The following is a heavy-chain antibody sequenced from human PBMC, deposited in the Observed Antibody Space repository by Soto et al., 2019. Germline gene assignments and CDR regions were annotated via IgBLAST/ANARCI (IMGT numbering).Heavy chain of an antibody. Sequence: QVQLQQWGAGLLKPSETLSLNCAVNGGSLSGYYWSWIRQPPGKGLEWIGEIKDGGYTNYSPSLKSRATISSDRSNNQFSLRLNSVTAPDTGVYYCARGQEGVVATHWDQGALVTVSS. V-gene: IGHV4-34*01. CDR2: IKDGGYT. J-gene: IGHJ4*02. CDR3: ARGQEGVVATH. CDR1: GGSLSGYY. D-gene: IGHD5-12*01.